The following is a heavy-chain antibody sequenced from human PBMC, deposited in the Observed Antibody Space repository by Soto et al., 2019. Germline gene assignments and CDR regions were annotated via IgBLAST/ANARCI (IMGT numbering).Heavy chain of an antibody. CDR1: GYIFTTYW. V-gene: IGHV5-51*01. D-gene: IGHD4-4*01. CDR2: IYPGDSET. J-gene: IGHJ4*02. CDR3: ARREYSNYFDF. Sequence: GESLKISCQVSGYIFTTYWIGWVRQMPGKGLEWMGIIYPGDSETRYSPSFQGQVTISADKSISTAYLQWSSLKASDTAMYYCARREYSNYFDFWGQGTLVTVSS.